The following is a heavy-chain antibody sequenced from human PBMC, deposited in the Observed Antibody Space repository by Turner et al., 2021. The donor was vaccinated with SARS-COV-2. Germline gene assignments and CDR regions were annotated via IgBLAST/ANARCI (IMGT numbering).Heavy chain of an antibody. D-gene: IGHD6-13*01. V-gene: IGHV3-66*01. J-gene: IGHJ4*02. CDR3: ARMGASRQQLVHGYFDY. CDR2: IYSGGST. Sequence: EVQLVESGGGLVQPGGSLRLSCAASGIIVSSNYMSWVRQAPGEGMEWVSVIYSGGSTYYADSVKGRFTISRDNSKNTLYLQMNSRRAEDTAVYYCARMGASRQQLVHGYFDYGGREPWSPSPQ. CDR1: GIIVSSNY.